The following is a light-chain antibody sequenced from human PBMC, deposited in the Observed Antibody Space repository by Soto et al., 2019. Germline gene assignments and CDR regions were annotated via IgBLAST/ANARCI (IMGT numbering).Light chain of an antibody. CDR1: QSISGW. CDR3: QKYNSAPLP. Sequence: DIQMTQSPSTLSASVGDRVTITCRASQSISGWLAWYQQKPGKVPKLLIYAASTLQSGVPSRFSGSGSGTDFTLTISSLQPEDVATYYCQKYNSAPLPFGGGTKVDIK. J-gene: IGKJ4*01. V-gene: IGKV1-27*01. CDR2: AAS.